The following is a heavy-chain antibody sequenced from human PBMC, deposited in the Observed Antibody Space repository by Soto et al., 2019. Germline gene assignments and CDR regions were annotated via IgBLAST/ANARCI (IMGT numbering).Heavy chain of an antibody. V-gene: IGHV3-7*01. D-gene: IGHD1-20*01. CDR1: GFTFSSYW. CDR2: IKEDGSEK. Sequence: EVQLVESGGGLVQPGGSLRLSCAVSGFTFSSYWMSWVRQAPGKGLEWVANIKEDGSEKYYVDSVKGRFTISRDNAKNSQYLQMNSLRAEDTAVYYCARDNWTDYWGQGTLVTVSS. J-gene: IGHJ4*02. CDR3: ARDNWTDY.